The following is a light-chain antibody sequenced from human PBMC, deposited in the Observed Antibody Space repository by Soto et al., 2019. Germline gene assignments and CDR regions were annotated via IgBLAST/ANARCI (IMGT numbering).Light chain of an antibody. Sequence: DIQMTQSPSTLSASVGDRVTITCRASQSISSWLAWYQQKPGQAPNLLIYKASSLATGVPSRFSGSGSGTEFTLTISSLQPDDFATYYCQQYNSYLWTFGQGTKVEIK. CDR3: QQYNSYLWT. J-gene: IGKJ1*01. CDR1: QSISSW. V-gene: IGKV1-5*03. CDR2: KAS.